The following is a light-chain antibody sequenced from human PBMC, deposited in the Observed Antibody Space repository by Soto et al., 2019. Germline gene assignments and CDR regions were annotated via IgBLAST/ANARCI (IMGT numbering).Light chain of an antibody. CDR3: QQSYRTPRT. Sequence: DIQMTQSPSSLSASVGDRVTITCRASQSISSYLNWYQQKPGKAPKLLIYAASSLQSGVPSRFSGSGSGTDFTLTIISLQPEDFATYYCQQSYRTPRTFGLGTKMDI. CDR2: AAS. J-gene: IGKJ1*01. CDR1: QSISSY. V-gene: IGKV1-39*01.